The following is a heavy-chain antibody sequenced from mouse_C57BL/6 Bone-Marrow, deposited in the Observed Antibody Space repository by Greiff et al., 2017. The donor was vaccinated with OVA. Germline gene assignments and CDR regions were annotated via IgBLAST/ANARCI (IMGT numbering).Heavy chain of an antibody. D-gene: IGHD1-1*01. J-gene: IGHJ2*01. CDR3: ARPGPYYYGSNYFDY. CDR2: IDPSDSYT. CDR1: GYTFTSYW. Sequence: QVQLQQPGAELVMPGASVKLSCKASGYTFTSYWMHWVKQRPGPGLEWIGEIDPSDSYTNYNQKFKGKSTLTVDKSSSTAYMQLSSLTSEDSAVYYCARPGPYYYGSNYFDYWGQGTTLTVSS. V-gene: IGHV1-69*01.